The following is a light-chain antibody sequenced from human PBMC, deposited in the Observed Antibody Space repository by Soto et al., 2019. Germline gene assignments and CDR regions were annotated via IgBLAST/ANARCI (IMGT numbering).Light chain of an antibody. V-gene: IGKV4-1*01. CDR1: QSVLYSSNNKNY. CDR2: WAS. Sequence: DIVMTQSPDSLAVSLGERATVNCKSSQSVLYSSNNKNYLAWYQQKPGQPPKLLIYWASTRESGVPDRFSGSGSGTVFTLTISSLQAEDVAVYYCQQYYSSCTFGQGTKVEIK. J-gene: IGKJ1*01. CDR3: QQYYSSCT.